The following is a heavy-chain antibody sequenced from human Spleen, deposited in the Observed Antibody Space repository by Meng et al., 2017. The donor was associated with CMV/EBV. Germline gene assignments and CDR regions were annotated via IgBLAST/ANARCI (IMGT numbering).Heavy chain of an antibody. CDR2: INPDTGDT. J-gene: IGHJ4*02. Sequence: YTVTDYYMHGVRQAPGQGLEWMGWINPDTGDTNYAHNFLGRVTMTRDTSISTAYMELSRLRSDDTAVFYCAKDRLDGYGGNSGSFDYWGQGTLVTVSS. D-gene: IGHD4-23*01. CDR3: AKDRLDGYGGNSGSFDY. V-gene: IGHV1-2*07. CDR1: YTVTDYY.